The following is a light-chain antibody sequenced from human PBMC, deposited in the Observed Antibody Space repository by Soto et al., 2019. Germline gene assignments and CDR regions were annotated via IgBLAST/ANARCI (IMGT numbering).Light chain of an antibody. CDR1: SSDVGGYNS. CDR3: CSYAGTHTFVI. V-gene: IGLV2-11*01. CDR2: DVT. Sequence: QSVLTQPRSVSGSPGQSVTISCTGTSSDVGGYNSVSWYQRHPGKAPKLIIYDVTKRPSGVPDRFSGSKSGDTASLTISGLQSEDEAEYYCCSYAGTHTFVIFGAGTKLTVL. J-gene: IGLJ2*01.